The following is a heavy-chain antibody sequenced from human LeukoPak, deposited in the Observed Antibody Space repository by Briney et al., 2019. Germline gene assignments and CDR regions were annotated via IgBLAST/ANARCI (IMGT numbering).Heavy chain of an antibody. CDR2: ISSSSSYT. D-gene: IGHD3-22*01. J-gene: IGHJ4*02. Sequence: GGSLRLSCAASGFTFSDYYMSWIRQAPGKGLEWVSYISSSSSYTNYADSVKGRFTISRDNAKNSLYLQMNSLRAEDTAVYYCARGLSRYYYHSSGSNYFDYWGQGTLVTVSS. CDR3: ARGLSRYYYHSSGSNYFDY. CDR1: GFTFSDYY. V-gene: IGHV3-11*06.